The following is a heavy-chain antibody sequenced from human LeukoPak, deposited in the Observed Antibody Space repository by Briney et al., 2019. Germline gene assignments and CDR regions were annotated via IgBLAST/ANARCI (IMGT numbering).Heavy chain of an antibody. CDR2: FNSDTGNT. CDR3: VRGGPNKSGWTLDY. D-gene: IGHD6-19*01. V-gene: IGHV1-3*01. CDR1: VYTLTNYA. J-gene: IGHJ4*02. Sequence: ASVKVSCKASVYTLTNYAIHWVRQAPGQRLEWMGWFNSDTGNTEYSQKFQGRVTISRDTSANTAYMELNRLRPEDTAVFYCVRGGPNKSGWTLDYWGQGTLVTVSS.